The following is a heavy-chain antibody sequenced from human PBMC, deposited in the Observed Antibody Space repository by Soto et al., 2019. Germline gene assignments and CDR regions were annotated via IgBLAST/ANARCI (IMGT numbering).Heavy chain of an antibody. Sequence: EVQLLESGGILAHPGGSLRLSCAASGFTFSSYAMTWVRQAPGKGLEWVSAISGSGDSTYYADSVKGRFSISRDQSKNTLYLQMHSLRVEDTAVYFCAKERDNGADRYYFDDWGQGTLVTVSS. V-gene: IGHV3-23*01. CDR3: AKERDNGADRYYFDD. J-gene: IGHJ4*02. CDR1: GFTFSSYA. D-gene: IGHD2-8*01. CDR2: ISGSGDST.